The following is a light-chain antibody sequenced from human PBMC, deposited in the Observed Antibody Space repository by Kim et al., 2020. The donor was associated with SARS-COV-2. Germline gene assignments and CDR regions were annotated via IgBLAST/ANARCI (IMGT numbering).Light chain of an antibody. Sequence: LGQTVRITCQGHSLRSYYASWYQQKPGQAPVLVIYGKNNRPSGIPDRFSGSSSGNTASLTITGAQAEDEADYYCNSRDSSGNHRWVFGGGTQLTVL. J-gene: IGLJ3*02. V-gene: IGLV3-19*01. CDR2: GKN. CDR3: NSRDSSGNHRWV. CDR1: SLRSYY.